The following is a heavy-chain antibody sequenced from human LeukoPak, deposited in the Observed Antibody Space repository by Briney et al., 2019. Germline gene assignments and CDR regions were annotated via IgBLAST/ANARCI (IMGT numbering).Heavy chain of an antibody. Sequence: ASVMVSCRASGYTFVRHGVNWVRQAPGQGLEWMGWISAYDAKTLYAERLQGRVTMTRDISASTVYMELRSLTSDDTAVYYCARDSRSPGPVFSDYWGQGTLVTVSS. D-gene: IGHD1-14*01. CDR2: ISAYDAKT. CDR3: ARDSRSPGPVFSDY. CDR1: GYTFVRHG. J-gene: IGHJ4*02. V-gene: IGHV1-18*01.